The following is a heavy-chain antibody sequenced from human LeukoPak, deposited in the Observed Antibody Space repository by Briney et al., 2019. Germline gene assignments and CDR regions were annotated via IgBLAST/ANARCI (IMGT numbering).Heavy chain of an antibody. V-gene: IGHV3-7*01. CDR2: IWQEGSEK. D-gene: IGHD2-8*01. J-gene: IGHJ4*02. CDR3: ARDQNLVSWCLDYFDY. CDR1: GFTFSSDL. Sequence: RGSLRLSCAASGFTFSSDLMSTVRQAPGKGLEWVANIWQEGSEKYYVDSVKGRFTISRENAHNSLYLQMKSLRAEATAVSYFARDQNLVSWCLDYFDYGGQGTLVTVS.